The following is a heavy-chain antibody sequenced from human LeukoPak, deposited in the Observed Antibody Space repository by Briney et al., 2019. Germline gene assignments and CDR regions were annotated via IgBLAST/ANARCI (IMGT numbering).Heavy chain of an antibody. CDR1: GFTFSSYG. CDR3: ARDKDWSLDY. Sequence: GGSLRLSCAASGFTFSSYGMHWVRQAPGKGLEWVAFIRYDGSNKYYADSVKGRFTISRDNSKNTLYLQMNSLRAEDTAVYYCARDKDWSLDYWGQGTLVTVSS. CDR2: IRYDGSNK. D-gene: IGHD3-9*01. V-gene: IGHV3-30*02. J-gene: IGHJ4*02.